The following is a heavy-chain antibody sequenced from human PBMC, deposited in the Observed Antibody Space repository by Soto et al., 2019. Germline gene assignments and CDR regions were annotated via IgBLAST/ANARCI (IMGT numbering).Heavy chain of an antibody. CDR3: ARSSGWQGDFDY. Sequence: TLSLTCAVYGGSFSGYYWSWIRQPPGKGLEWIGEINHSGSTNYNPSLKSRVTISVDTSKNQFSLKLSSVTAADTAVYYCARSSGWQGDFDYWGQGTLVTVSS. CDR2: INHSGST. D-gene: IGHD6-19*01. CDR1: GGSFSGYY. V-gene: IGHV4-34*01. J-gene: IGHJ4*02.